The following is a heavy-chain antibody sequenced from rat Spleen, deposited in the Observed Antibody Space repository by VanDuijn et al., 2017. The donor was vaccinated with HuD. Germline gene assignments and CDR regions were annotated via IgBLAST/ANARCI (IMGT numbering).Heavy chain of an antibody. Sequence: QVQLKESGPGLVQPSQTLSLTCTVSGFSLISFDVHWVRQPPGKGLEWMGGIWGNGNTDYSSTLKSRLTISRDTSKSQVFLKVNSLQTDDTAIYFCTSLFLPHCRAFNYWGQGVMVTVSS. CDR2: IWGNGNT. CDR3: TSLFLPHCRAFNY. J-gene: IGHJ2*01. D-gene: IGHD3-2*01. V-gene: IGHV2-13*01. CDR1: GFSLISFD.